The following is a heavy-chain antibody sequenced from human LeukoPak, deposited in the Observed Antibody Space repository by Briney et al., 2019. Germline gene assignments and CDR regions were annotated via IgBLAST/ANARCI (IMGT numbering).Heavy chain of an antibody. CDR1: GGTFSSYA. V-gene: IGHV1-69*05. D-gene: IGHD1-26*01. J-gene: IGHJ4*02. CDR3: ARHGSQGGATHFDY. CDR2: IIPIFGTA. Sequence: GASVKVSCKASGGTFSSYAISWVRQAPGQGLEWMGGIIPIFGTANYAQKFQGRVTITTDESTSTAYMELSSLRSEDTAVYYCARHGSQGGATHFDYWGQGTLVTVSS.